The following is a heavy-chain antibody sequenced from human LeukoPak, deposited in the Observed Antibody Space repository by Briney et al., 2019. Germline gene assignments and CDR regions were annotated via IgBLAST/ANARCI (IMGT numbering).Heavy chain of an antibody. D-gene: IGHD3-22*01. Sequence: SGTLSLTCAVYGGSFSGYYWSWIRQPPGKGLEWIGEINHSGSTNYNPSLKSRVTISVDTSKNQFSLRLSAVTAADTAMYYCASVSRGYYIDSWGQGTLVTVSS. V-gene: IGHV4-34*01. J-gene: IGHJ4*02. CDR2: INHSGST. CDR3: ASVSRGYYIDS. CDR1: GGSFSGYY.